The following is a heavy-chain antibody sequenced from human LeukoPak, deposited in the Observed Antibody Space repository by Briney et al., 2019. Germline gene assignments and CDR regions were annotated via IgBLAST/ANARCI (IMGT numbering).Heavy chain of an antibody. D-gene: IGHD3-16*01. CDR2: IYYSGST. CDR1: GGSISSGGYY. J-gene: IGHJ5*02. Sequence: SETLSLTCTVSGGSISSGGYYWSWIRQHPGKGLEWIGYIYYSGSTYYNPSLKSRVTISVDTSKNQFSLKLSSVTAADTAVHYCARDIGDYGWFDPWGQGTLVTVSS. V-gene: IGHV4-31*03. CDR3: ARDIGDYGWFDP.